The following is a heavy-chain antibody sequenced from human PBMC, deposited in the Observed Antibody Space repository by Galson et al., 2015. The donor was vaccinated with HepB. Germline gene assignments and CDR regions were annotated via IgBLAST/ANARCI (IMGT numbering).Heavy chain of an antibody. Sequence: SLRLSCAASGFTFTNFAMHWVRQAPGTGLEWVTTIAYGDNNTFYADSVKGRFTVSRDISKNTLYLQMNSLRAGDTSVYYCASGPDNTNGYYNSFHYWCQGSLVTVSS. CDR2: IAYGDNNT. CDR1: GFTFTNFA. D-gene: IGHD3-22*01. CDR3: ASGPDNTNGYYNSFHY. V-gene: IGHV3-30-3*01. J-gene: IGHJ4*02.